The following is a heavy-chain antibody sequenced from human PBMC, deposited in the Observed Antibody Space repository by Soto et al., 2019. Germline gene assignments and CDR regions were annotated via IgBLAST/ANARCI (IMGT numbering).Heavy chain of an antibody. CDR1: GGGNLRDYR. D-gene: IGHD5-12*01. J-gene: IGHJ4*02. CDR2: IVVGSGNT. Sequence: ASVKVSFKASGGGNLRDYRTTWVRRAPGQRLEWMGWIVVGSGNTNYAQKFQERVTTTRDMSTSTAYMELSSLRSEDTAVYYCAADLDSGYDVVVFSYWGQGTLVTVSS. V-gene: IGHV1-58*02. CDR3: AADLDSGYDVVVFSY.